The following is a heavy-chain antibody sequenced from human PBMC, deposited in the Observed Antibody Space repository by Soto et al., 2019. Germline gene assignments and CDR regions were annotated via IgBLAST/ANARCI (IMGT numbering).Heavy chain of an antibody. CDR2: IYYSGST. J-gene: IGHJ5*02. CDR1: GGSISSSSYY. D-gene: IGHD2-15*01. V-gene: IGHV4-39*01. CDR3: ARLNVVVVAATGWFDP. Sequence: ETLSLTCTVSGGSISSSSYYWGWIRQPPGKGLEWIGSIYYSGSTYYNPSLKSRVTISVDTSKNQFSLKLSSVTAADTAVYYCARLNVVVVAATGWFDPWGQGTLVTVSS.